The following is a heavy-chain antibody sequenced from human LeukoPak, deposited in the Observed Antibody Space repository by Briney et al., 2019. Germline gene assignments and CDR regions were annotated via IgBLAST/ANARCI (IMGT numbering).Heavy chain of an antibody. Sequence: KTSETLSLTCTVSGGPISSSSYYWGWIRQPPGKGLEWIGETNHSGTTNYNPSLKSRVTISVDTSKSQFSLKLSSVTAADTAVYYCSRGQSSSRYSMYNWFDPWGQGTLVTVSS. CDR2: TNHSGTT. CDR1: GGPISSSSYY. J-gene: IGHJ5*02. V-gene: IGHV4-39*07. D-gene: IGHD6-25*01. CDR3: SRGQSSSRYSMYNWFDP.